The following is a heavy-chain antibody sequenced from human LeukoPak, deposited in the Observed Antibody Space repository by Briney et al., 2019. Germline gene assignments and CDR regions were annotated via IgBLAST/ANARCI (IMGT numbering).Heavy chain of an antibody. Sequence: PGGSLRLSCAASGFTFSSYWMSWVRQAPGKGLEWVANIKQDGSEKNYVDSVKGRFTISRDNAKELLYPQMNSLRAEDTALYYCARDRWFGAIPYFDYWGQGTLVTVSS. CDR1: GFTFSSYW. D-gene: IGHD3-10*01. CDR2: IKQDGSEK. V-gene: IGHV3-7*03. CDR3: ARDRWFGAIPYFDY. J-gene: IGHJ4*02.